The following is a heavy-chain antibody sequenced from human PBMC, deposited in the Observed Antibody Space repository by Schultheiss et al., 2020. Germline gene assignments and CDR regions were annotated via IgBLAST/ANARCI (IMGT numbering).Heavy chain of an antibody. V-gene: IGHV3-15*01. D-gene: IGHD2-15*01. J-gene: IGHJ5*02. CDR3: TTLGYCSGGSCESPFDP. CDR1: GFTFSNAW. Sequence: GESLKISCAASGFTFSNAWMSWVRQAPGKGLEWVGRIKSKTDGGTTDYAAPVKGRFTISRDDSKNTLYLQMNSLKTEDTAVYYCTTLGYCSGGSCESPFDPWGQGTLVTVSS. CDR2: IKSKTDGGTT.